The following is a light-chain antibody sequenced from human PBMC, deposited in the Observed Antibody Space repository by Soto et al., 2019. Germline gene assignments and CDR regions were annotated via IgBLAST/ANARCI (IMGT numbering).Light chain of an antibody. V-gene: IGKV1-39*01. J-gene: IGKJ2*01. CDR1: QSISSY. CDR2: AAS. Sequence: DSQMTQSPSSLSASVGDRVTITCRASQSISSYLNWYQQKPGKAPKLLIYAASTLQSGVPSRFSGSGSGTDFTLTISSLKPEDFATYYCQQSYSAPHTFGQGTKLEIK. CDR3: QQSYSAPHT.